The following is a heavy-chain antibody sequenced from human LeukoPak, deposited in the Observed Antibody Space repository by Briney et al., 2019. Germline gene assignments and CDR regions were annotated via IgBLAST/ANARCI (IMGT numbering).Heavy chain of an antibody. Sequence: SETLSLTCTVSGGSISSDYWSWIRQPPGKGLEWVGDIYYSGSTNYNPSLKSRVTISVDTSKNQFSLKLSSVTAADTAVYYCARARLFIAAYSPQYYFDYWGQGTLVTVSS. CDR3: ARARLFIAAYSPQYYFDY. V-gene: IGHV4-59*01. J-gene: IGHJ4*02. D-gene: IGHD6-13*01. CDR2: IYYSGST. CDR1: GGSISSDY.